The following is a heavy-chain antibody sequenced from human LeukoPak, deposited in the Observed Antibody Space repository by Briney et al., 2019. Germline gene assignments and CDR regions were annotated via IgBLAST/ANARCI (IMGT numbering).Heavy chain of an antibody. CDR2: ISAYNGNT. D-gene: IGHD3-10*01. Sequence: ASVKVSCKASGYTFTGYYMHWVRQAPGQGLEWMGWISAYNGNTNYAQKLQGRVTMTTDTSTSTAYMELRSLRSDDTAVYYCARGGLLWFGELSRMDVWGKGTTVTISS. CDR3: ARGGLLWFGELSRMDV. V-gene: IGHV1-18*04. CDR1: GYTFTGYY. J-gene: IGHJ6*03.